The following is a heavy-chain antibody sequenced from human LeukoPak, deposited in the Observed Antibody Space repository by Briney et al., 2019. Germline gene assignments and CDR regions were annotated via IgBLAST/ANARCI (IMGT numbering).Heavy chain of an antibody. D-gene: IGHD2-15*01. J-gene: IGHJ3*02. Sequence: ASVKVSCKASGYTFTSYYMHWVRQAPGQGLEWMGIINPSGGSTSYAQKFQGRVTMTRDMSTSTVYMELSSLRPEDTAVYYCARARIVVVVAGSPGAFDIWGQGTMVTVSS. V-gene: IGHV1-46*01. CDR2: INPSGGST. CDR3: ARARIVVVVAGSPGAFDI. CDR1: GYTFTSYY.